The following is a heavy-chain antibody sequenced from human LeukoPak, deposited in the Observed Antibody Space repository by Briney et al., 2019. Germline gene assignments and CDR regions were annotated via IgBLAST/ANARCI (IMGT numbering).Heavy chain of an antibody. J-gene: IGHJ6*03. CDR3: ARHRPAAAGYYYYYMDV. CDR2: LYPGDSDT. Sequence: GESLKISCKGSGYSFTSYWIGWVRQIPGKALEWMGILYPGDSDTRYSPSFQVQVPISADKSISTAYLQWSSLKASDTAMYYCARHRPAAAGYYYYYMDVWGKGTTVTVSS. V-gene: IGHV5-51*01. D-gene: IGHD2-2*01. CDR1: GYSFTSYW.